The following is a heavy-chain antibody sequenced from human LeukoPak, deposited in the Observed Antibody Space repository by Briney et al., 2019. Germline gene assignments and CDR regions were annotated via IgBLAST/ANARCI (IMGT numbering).Heavy chain of an antibody. Sequence: PGGSLRLSCAASGFTFSSYSMNWVRQAPGKGLEWVSSISSSSSYIYYADSVKGRFTISRDNAKNSLYLQMNSLRAEDTAVYYCAKDTYGDYGGGNDYWGQGTLVTVSS. CDR1: GFTFSSYS. CDR3: AKDTYGDYGGGNDY. V-gene: IGHV3-21*04. CDR2: ISSSSSYI. J-gene: IGHJ4*02. D-gene: IGHD4-17*01.